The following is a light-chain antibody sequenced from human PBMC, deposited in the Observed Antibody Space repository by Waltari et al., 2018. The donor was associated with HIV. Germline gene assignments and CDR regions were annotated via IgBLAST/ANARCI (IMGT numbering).Light chain of an antibody. J-gene: IGLJ3*02. Sequence: SYELTQPPSVSVSPGQTATITCSGDALPKQFASWYQQKAGQAPGMGIYKDNKRPSGIPDRFSGSMSGATVMLIISGVLPEDEAVYYCESADDSGDHWVFGGGTKLSVL. CDR2: KDN. CDR1: ALPKQF. CDR3: ESADDSGDHWV. V-gene: IGLV3-25*03.